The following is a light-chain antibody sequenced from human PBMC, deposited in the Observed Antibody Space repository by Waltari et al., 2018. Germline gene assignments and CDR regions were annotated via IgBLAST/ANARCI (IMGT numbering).Light chain of an antibody. CDR2: KAS. CDR3: QQYDSYWT. Sequence: DIQMTQSPPTLSASVGDRVTITCRASQNMQSRLAWYQQKPGKAPKVLIYKASTLESGVPSRFSGTGSGTDFTLTISSLQPDDYATYYCQQYDSYWTFGQGTKVEIK. V-gene: IGKV1-5*03. CDR1: QNMQSR. J-gene: IGKJ1*01.